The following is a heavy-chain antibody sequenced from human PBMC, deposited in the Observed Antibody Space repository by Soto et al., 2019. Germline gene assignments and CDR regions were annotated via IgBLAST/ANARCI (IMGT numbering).Heavy chain of an antibody. V-gene: IGHV3-74*01. CDR2: ISCDGRST. CDR1: GFTFNSYW. CDR3: ARRASVTFNWFDP. Sequence: PGGSLRLSCEASGFTFNSYWMYWVRQAPGKGLVWVSRISCDGRSTTYADSVKGRFTISRDNAKNILYLQMSSLRAEDTAVYYCARRASVTFNWFDPWGQGTLVTVSS. D-gene: IGHD2-21*01. J-gene: IGHJ5*02.